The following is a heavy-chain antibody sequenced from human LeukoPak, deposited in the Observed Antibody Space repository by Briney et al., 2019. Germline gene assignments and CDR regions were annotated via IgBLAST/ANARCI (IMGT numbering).Heavy chain of an antibody. D-gene: IGHD2-2*01. CDR1: GGSFSGYY. J-gene: IGHJ4*02. CDR3: AGRYCSSTSCLYYFDY. CDR2: INHSGST. V-gene: IGHV4-34*01. Sequence: PSETLSLTCAVYGGSFSGYYWSWIRQPPGKGLEWIGEINHSGSTNYNPALKSRVTISVDTSKTQCALKLSSVTDADTAVYYCAGRYCSSTSCLYYFDYWGQGTLVTVSS.